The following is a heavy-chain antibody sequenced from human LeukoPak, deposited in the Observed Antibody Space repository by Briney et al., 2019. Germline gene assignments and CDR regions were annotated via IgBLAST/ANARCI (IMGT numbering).Heavy chain of an antibody. CDR2: IYTSGST. D-gene: IGHD1-1*01. CDR1: GGSISSGSYY. Sequence: SETLSLTCTVSGGSISSGSYYWSWIRQPAGTGLEWIGRIYTSGSTNYNPSLKSRVTISVDTSKNQFSLKLSSVTAADTAVYYCARDGWNWNDYYMDVWGKGTTVTISS. V-gene: IGHV4-61*02. J-gene: IGHJ6*03. CDR3: ARDGWNWNDYYMDV.